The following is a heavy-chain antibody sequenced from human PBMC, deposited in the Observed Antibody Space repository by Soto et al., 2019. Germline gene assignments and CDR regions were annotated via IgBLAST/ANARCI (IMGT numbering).Heavy chain of an antibody. CDR1: GYTFNSYA. Sequence: VSVKVSCKASGYTFNSYAMHWVRQAPGQRLEWMGWINAGNGNTKYSQKFQGRVTITRDTSASTAYMELSSLRSEDTAVYYCARDQITMVRKPAFDIWGQGTMVTVSS. CDR2: INAGNGNT. CDR3: ARDQITMVRKPAFDI. D-gene: IGHD3-10*01. J-gene: IGHJ3*02. V-gene: IGHV1-3*01.